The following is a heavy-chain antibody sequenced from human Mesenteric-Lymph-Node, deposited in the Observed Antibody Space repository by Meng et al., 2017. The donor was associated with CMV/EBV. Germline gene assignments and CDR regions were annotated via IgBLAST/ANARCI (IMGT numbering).Heavy chain of an antibody. CDR1: GFTFSSYT. J-gene: IGHJ1*01. Sequence: ASGFTFSSYTMNWVRQAPGKGLEWVASISGSNYYIYYVDSVKDRFTISRDNAKNSVYLEMNSLRGEDTAVYYCAREGRYYDDSGFTDWGQGTLVTVSS. V-gene: IGHV3-21*01. D-gene: IGHD3-16*01. CDR3: AREGRYYDDSGFTD. CDR2: ISGSNYYI.